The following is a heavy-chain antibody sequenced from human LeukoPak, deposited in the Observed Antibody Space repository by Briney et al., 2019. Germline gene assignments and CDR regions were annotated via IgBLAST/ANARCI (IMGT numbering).Heavy chain of an antibody. D-gene: IGHD3-10*01. CDR2: INPNSGGT. Sequence: ASVKVSCKASGYTFTGYYMHWVRQAPGQGREWMGWINPNSGGTNYAQKFQGRVTMTRDTSISTAYMELSRLRSDDTAVYYCAREAGSGSYCPYWGQGTLVTVSS. CDR1: GYTFTGYY. CDR3: AREAGSGSYCPY. J-gene: IGHJ4*02. V-gene: IGHV1-2*02.